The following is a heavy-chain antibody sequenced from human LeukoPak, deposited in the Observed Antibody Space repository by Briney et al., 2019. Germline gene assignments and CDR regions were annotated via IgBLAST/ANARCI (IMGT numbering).Heavy chain of an antibody. CDR3: ARDVGAKSRFDP. V-gene: IGHV1-8*01. CDR2: MSPNSGDT. J-gene: IGHJ5*02. D-gene: IGHD1-26*01. Sequence: ASVKVSCKASGYTFTSYDFNWVRQATGQRPEWMGWMSPNSGDTGYAQKFQDRVTMTRDTSISTAYMELSSLRSEDTAVYYCARDVGAKSRFDPWGQGTLVTVSS. CDR1: GYTFTSYD.